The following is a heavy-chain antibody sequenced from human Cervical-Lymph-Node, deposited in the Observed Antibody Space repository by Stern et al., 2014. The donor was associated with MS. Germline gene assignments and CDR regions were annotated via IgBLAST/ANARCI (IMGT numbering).Heavy chain of an antibody. CDR1: GYTFTSYY. D-gene: IGHD1-1*01. CDR3: ARDIFRPGSNDVGDRASRNWFDP. J-gene: IGHJ5*02. Sequence: VQLVQSGAEVKKPGASVKVSCKASGYTFTSYYMHWVRQAPGQGLEWMGIINPSGGSTSSAQKFQGRVTMTRDTSTSTVYMELSSLRSEDTAVYYCARDIFRPGSNDVGDRASRNWFDPWGQGTLVTVSS. V-gene: IGHV1-46*01. CDR2: INPSGGST.